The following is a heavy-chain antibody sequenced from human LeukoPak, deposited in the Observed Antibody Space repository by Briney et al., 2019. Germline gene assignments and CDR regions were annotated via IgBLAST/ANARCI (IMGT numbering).Heavy chain of an antibody. D-gene: IGHD5-12*01. Sequence: GSLRLSCAASGFTFSSYAMHWVRQAPGKGLEWVGEINHSGSTNYNPSLKSRVTISVATSKNQFSLKLSSVTAADTAVYYCARGVLRFRSPSPMDVWGKGTTVTVSS. CDR1: GFTFSSYA. CDR2: INHSGST. V-gene: IGHV4-34*01. CDR3: ARGVLRFRSPSPMDV. J-gene: IGHJ6*03.